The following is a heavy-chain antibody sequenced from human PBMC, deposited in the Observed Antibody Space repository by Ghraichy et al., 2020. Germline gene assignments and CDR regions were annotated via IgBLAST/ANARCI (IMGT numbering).Heavy chain of an antibody. J-gene: IGHJ6*02. Sequence: SVKVSCKASGGTFSGYAISWVRQAPGQGLEWVGGINTIFGTANYAQKFQGRVTITADESTSTAYMELSSLRSEDTAVYYCARDRYSSSWYWDGGDDYYGLDVWGQGTTVTVSS. D-gene: IGHD6-13*01. CDR2: INTIFGTA. CDR3: ARDRYSSSWYWDGGDDYYGLDV. V-gene: IGHV1-69*13. CDR1: GGTFSGYA.